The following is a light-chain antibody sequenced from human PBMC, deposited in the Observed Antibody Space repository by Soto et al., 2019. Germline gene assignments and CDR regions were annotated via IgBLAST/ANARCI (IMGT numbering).Light chain of an antibody. CDR3: QHPKWA. V-gene: IGKV1-9*01. CDR1: QDISGY. CDR2: AAS. J-gene: IGKJ1*01. Sequence: IQLTQSPSSLSASVGDRVTITCRASQDISGYVAWYQQRPGRAPQLLLYAASALQTGVPSSFSGSGSGTDFTLTITSLKREDFGTYYCQHPKWAFGQGTTV.